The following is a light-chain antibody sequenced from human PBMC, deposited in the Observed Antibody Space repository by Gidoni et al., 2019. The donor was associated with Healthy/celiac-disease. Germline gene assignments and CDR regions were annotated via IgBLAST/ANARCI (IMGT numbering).Light chain of an antibody. V-gene: IGKV1-33*01. CDR3: EQYDNLPPA. CDR2: DAS. J-gene: IGKJ4*01. CDR1: QDISNY. Sequence: DIQTTQSPTSLSASVGDRVTITGQASQDISNYLNWYQQKPGKAPKLLIYDASNLETGVSSRFSGSGSGIDFTFTISSLQPEDIAIYYFEQYDNLPPAFGGGTKVEIK.